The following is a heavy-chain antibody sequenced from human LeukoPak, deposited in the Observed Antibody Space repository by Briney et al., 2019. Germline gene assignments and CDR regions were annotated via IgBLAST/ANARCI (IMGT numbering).Heavy chain of an antibody. CDR3: ARVGPGIAAEA. D-gene: IGHD6-13*01. Sequence: ASVKVSCKASGYTSTNYFIHWVRQAPGQGLEWMGIINPRDRSTDYPQKFQGRVAMTRDTSTTTVHMVLSSLRSEDTAMYYCARVGPGIAAEAWGQGTLVTVSS. J-gene: IGHJ4*02. V-gene: IGHV1-46*01. CDR2: INPRDRST. CDR1: GYTSTNYF.